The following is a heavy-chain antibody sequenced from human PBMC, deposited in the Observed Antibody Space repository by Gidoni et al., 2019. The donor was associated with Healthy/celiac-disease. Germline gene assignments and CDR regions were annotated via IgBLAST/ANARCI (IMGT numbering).Heavy chain of an antibody. CDR1: GFTFGTSA. V-gene: IGHV3-23*01. CDR3: AKRGIAARPDEGQDWDY. CDR2: ISGSGGST. Sequence: EVQLLESGGGWVRPGGPWDPSLAASGFTFGTSAMSWVRQAPGKGLRWVSAISGSGGSTYYADSVKGRFTISRDNSKNTLYLQMNSLRAEDTAVYYCAKRGIAARPDEGQDWDYWGQGTLVTVSS. J-gene: IGHJ4*02. D-gene: IGHD6-6*01.